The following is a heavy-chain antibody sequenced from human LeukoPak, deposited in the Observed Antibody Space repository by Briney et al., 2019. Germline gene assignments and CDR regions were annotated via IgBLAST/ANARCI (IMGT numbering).Heavy chain of an antibody. CDR2: MNPNSGNT. Sequence: ASVKVSCKASGYTFISYDINWVRQVTGQGLERMGWMNPNSGNTGYAQKFQGRVTITRNTSISTAFMELSSLRSEDTAVYYCARRAVGNSYYYSMDVWGKGTTVTVSS. D-gene: IGHD6-19*01. V-gene: IGHV1-8*01. J-gene: IGHJ6*03. CDR3: ARRAVGNSYYYSMDV. CDR1: GYTFISYD.